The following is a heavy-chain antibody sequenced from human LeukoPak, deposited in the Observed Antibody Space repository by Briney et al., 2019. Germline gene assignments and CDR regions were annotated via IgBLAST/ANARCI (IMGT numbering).Heavy chain of an antibody. D-gene: IGHD3-9*01. CDR1: GGSISNYY. CDR3: ARQGSGILTGYYTYFDY. J-gene: IGHJ4*02. CDR2: VYYSGST. V-gene: IGHV4-59*01. Sequence: PSETLSLTCTVSGGSISNYYWMWLRQPPGKGREGTGYVYYSGSTSYNPSLKSRVTISVDTSKNQFSLELSSVTAADTAVYYCARQGSGILTGYYTYFDYWGQGILVTVSS.